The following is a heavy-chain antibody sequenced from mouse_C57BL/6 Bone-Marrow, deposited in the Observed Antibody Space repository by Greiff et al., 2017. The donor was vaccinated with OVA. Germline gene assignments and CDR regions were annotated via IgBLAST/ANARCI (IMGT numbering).Heavy chain of an antibody. CDR1: GFTFSDYY. Sequence: EVKLVESGGGLVQPGGSLKLSCAASGFTFSDYYMYWVRQTPEKRLEWVAYISNGGGSTYYPDTVKGRFTISRDNAKNTLYLQMSRLKSEDTAMYYCARQAGGGYFDYWGQGTTLTVSS. CDR2: ISNGGGST. V-gene: IGHV5-12*01. CDR3: ARQAGGGYFDY. J-gene: IGHJ2*01.